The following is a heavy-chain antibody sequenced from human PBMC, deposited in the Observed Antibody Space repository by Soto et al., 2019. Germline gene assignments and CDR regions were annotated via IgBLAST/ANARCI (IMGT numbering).Heavy chain of an antibody. CDR1: GFTVSSNY. CDR2: IYSGGST. Sequence: PGGSLRLSCAASGFTVSSNYMSWVRQAPGKGLEWVSVIYSGGSTYYADSVKGRFTISRDNPKNTLYLQMNSLRAEDTAVYYCARDKLLYCSGGSCPDAFDIWGQGTMVTVS. J-gene: IGHJ3*02. CDR3: ARDKLLYCSGGSCPDAFDI. D-gene: IGHD2-15*01. V-gene: IGHV3-66*01.